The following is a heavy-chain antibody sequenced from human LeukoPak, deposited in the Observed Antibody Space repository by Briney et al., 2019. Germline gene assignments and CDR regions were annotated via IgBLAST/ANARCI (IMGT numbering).Heavy chain of an antibody. CDR1: GGTFSSYA. CDR2: IIPIFGTA. J-gene: IGHJ4*02. Sequence: ASVKVSCKASGGTFSSYAISWVRQAPGRGLEWMGGIIPIFGTANYAQKFQGRVTITADESTSTAYMELSSLRSEDTAVYYCAREIGQLAHFDYWGQGTLVTVSS. V-gene: IGHV1-69*13. CDR3: AREIGQLAHFDY. D-gene: IGHD6-6*01.